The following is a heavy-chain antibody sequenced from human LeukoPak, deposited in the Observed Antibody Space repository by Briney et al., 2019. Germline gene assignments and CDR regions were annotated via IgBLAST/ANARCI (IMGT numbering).Heavy chain of an antibody. CDR1: GITFSSSW. Sequence: PGGSLRLSCVASGITFSSSWMSWVRQAPGKGLEWVSYISSSSSTIYYADSVKGRFTISRDNAKNSLYLQMNSLRAEDTAVYYCARDGGYSSSWHSFDYWGQGTLVTVSS. CDR2: ISSSSSTI. D-gene: IGHD6-13*01. CDR3: ARDGGYSSSWHSFDY. V-gene: IGHV3-48*04. J-gene: IGHJ4*02.